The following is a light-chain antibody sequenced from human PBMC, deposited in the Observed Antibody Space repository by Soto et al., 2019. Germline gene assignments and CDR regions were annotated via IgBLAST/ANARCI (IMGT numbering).Light chain of an antibody. CDR3: QQYGNSQT. Sequence: EIMLTQSPGTLSLSPGERATLSCRASQSVSSSYLAWYQQKPGQAPRLLIYGASSRATGIPDRFSGSGSGTDFTLTISRLEPEDFAVYYCQQYGNSQTFGQGTKVEIK. J-gene: IGKJ1*01. CDR2: GAS. CDR1: QSVSSSY. V-gene: IGKV3-20*01.